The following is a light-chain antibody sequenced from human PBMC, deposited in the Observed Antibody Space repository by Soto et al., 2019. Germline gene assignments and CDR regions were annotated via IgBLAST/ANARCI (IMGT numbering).Light chain of an antibody. CDR3: QQSYSTPAIT. V-gene: IGKV1-39*01. CDR2: TAS. CDR1: QRISSY. J-gene: IGKJ5*01. Sequence: DIQMTQSPSSLSASVGDRVTITCRASQRISSYLNWYQQKPGKAPKVLIYTASSLQSGVPSRFSGSGSGTDFTLTISSLQPEDFATYYCQQSYSTPAITFGQGTRL.